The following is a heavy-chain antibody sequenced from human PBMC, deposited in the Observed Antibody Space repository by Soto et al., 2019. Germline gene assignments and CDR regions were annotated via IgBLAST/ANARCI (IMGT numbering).Heavy chain of an antibody. J-gene: IGHJ6*02. D-gene: IGHD3-3*01. Sequence: GGSLRLSCAASGFTFSSYGMHWVRQAPGKGLEWVAVISYDGSNKYYADSVKGRFTISRDNSKNTLYLQMNSLRAEDTAVYYCAKDSTYYDFWSGPLYYYYYGMDVWGQGTTVTVSS. V-gene: IGHV3-30*18. CDR3: AKDSTYYDFWSGPLYYYYYGMDV. CDR2: ISYDGSNK. CDR1: GFTFSSYG.